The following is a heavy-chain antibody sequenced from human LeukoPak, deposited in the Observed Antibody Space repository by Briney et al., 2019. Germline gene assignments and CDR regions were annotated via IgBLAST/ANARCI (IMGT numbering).Heavy chain of an antibody. CDR1: GFTFSNYA. V-gene: IGHV3-23*01. D-gene: IGHD3-16*02. Sequence: GGSLRLSCAASGFTFSNYAMSWVRQAPGKGLEWVSAISGSGGNTYYADSVEGRFTISRDNSKNTLYLQMDRLRVEDTAVYYCARDWGGIMITFGGVIEPQLNYGMDVWDQGTTVTVSS. CDR3: ARDWGGIMITFGGVIEPQLNYGMDV. J-gene: IGHJ6*02. CDR2: ISGSGGNT.